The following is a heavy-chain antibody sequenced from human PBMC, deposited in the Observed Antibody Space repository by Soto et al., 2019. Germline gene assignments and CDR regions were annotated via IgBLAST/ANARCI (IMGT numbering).Heavy chain of an antibody. D-gene: IGHD6-19*01. CDR1: GGSIISGGYY. V-gene: IGHV4-31*03. Sequence: PSETLSLTCTVSGGSIISGGYYWSLIRQHPGKGLEWIGYIYYSGSTYYNPSLKSRVTISVDTSKDQFSLKLSSVTAADTAVYYCARDFTDSSGPTLGMGVWGQGTTVTVSS. CDR3: ARDFTDSSGPTLGMGV. J-gene: IGHJ6*02. CDR2: IYYSGST.